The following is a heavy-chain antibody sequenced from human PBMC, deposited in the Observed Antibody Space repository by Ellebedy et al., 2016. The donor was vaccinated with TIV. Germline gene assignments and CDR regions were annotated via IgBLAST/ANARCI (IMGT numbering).Heavy chain of an antibody. CDR2: INQDGGEQ. D-gene: IGHD2-15*01. V-gene: IGHV3-7*01. Sequence: PGGSLRLSCAASGFTISRHWMSWVRQGPGKGLEWVANINQDGGEQNYVDSVRGRFTITRDNAKNSLYLQMNSLRAGDTAVYYCARLIGGTCQCAFDIWGQGTMVTVSS. J-gene: IGHJ3*02. CDR3: ARLIGGTCQCAFDI. CDR1: GFTISRHW.